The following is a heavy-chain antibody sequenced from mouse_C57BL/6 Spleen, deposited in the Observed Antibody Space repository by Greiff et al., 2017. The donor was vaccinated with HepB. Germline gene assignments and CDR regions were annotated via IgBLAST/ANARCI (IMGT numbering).Heavy chain of an antibody. Sequence: VQLQQSGPGLVAPSQSLSITCTVSGFSLTSYAISWVRQPPGKGLEWLGVIWNGGGTNYNSALKSRLSISKDNSKSQVFLKMNSLQTDDTARYYCARNSLTTVVATYWYFDVWGTGTTVTVSS. J-gene: IGHJ1*03. CDR2: IWNGGGT. CDR1: GFSLTSYA. D-gene: IGHD1-1*01. V-gene: IGHV2-9-1*01. CDR3: ARNSLTTVVATYWYFDV.